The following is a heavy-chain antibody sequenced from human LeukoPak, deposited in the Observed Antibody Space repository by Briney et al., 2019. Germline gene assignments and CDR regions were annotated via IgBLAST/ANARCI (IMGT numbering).Heavy chain of an antibody. J-gene: IGHJ4*02. CDR2: ISSSGSTI. Sequence: GGSLRLSCAASGFTFSDYYMSWTRQAPGKGLEWVSYISSSGSTIYYADSVKGRSTISRDNSKNTLYLQMNSLRAEDTAVYYCAKPGTPYCGGDCYWAPFDYWGQGTLVTVSS. D-gene: IGHD2-21*01. V-gene: IGHV3-11*01. CDR3: AKPGTPYCGGDCYWAPFDY. CDR1: GFTFSDYY.